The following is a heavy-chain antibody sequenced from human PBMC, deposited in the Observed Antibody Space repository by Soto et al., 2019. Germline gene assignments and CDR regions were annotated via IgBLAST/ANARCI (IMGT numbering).Heavy chain of an antibody. CDR1: GGSISSSSYY. V-gene: IGHV4-39*01. Sequence: QLQLQESGPGLVKPSETLSLTCTVSGGSISSSSYYWGWIRQPPGKGLEWIGSIYYSGSTYYNPSLKSRVTISVDTSKNQFSLKLSSVTAADTAVYYCATMTRRINWFDPWGQGTLVTVSS. CDR3: ATMTRRINWFDP. D-gene: IGHD2-21*01. J-gene: IGHJ5*02. CDR2: IYYSGST.